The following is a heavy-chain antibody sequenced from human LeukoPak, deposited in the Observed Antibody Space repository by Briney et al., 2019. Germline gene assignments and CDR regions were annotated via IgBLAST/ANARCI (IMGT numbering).Heavy chain of an antibody. CDR2: ISSGSSYT. V-gene: IGHV3-11*03. D-gene: IGHD3-3*01. CDR3: ARRGNPLDFDY. J-gene: IGHJ4*02. Sequence: GGSLRLSCEASGFTFSDYYMSWIRQAPGKGLEWVSYISSGSSYTNYADSVKGRFTISRDNAKNSLYLQMNSLRAEDTAVYYCARRGNPLDFDYWGQGTLVTVSS. CDR1: GFTFSDYY.